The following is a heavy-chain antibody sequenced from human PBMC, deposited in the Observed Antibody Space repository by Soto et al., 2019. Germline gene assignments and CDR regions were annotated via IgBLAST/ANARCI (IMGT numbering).Heavy chain of an antibody. CDR3: ARGPRLRVSVVTPFDY. D-gene: IGHD2-15*01. CDR1: GGSISSGGYS. CDR2: IYHSGST. Sequence: SETLSLTCAVSGGSISSGGYSWSWIRQPPGKGLEWIGYIYHSGSTYYNPSLKSRVTISVDRSKNQFSLKLSSVTAADTAVYYCARGPRLRVSVVTPFDYWGQGTLVTVSS. V-gene: IGHV4-30-2*01. J-gene: IGHJ4*02.